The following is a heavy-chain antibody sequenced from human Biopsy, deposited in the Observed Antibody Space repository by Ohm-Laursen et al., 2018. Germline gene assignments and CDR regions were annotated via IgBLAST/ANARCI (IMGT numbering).Heavy chain of an antibody. Sequence: SLRLSCAASGFTFSNYGMHWVRQAPGKGLEWVALIWYDGSNKNSEDSVKGRFTVSRDNSKNTLFLQMNNLRAEDTAVYYCARDQAGLRGINWYFDLWGRGTLVTVSS. D-gene: IGHD5/OR15-5a*01. CDR1: GFTFSNYG. CDR2: IWYDGSNK. J-gene: IGHJ2*01. CDR3: ARDQAGLRGINWYFDL. V-gene: IGHV3-33*01.